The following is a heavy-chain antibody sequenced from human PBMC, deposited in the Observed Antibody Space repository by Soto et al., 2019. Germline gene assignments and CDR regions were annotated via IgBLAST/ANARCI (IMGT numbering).Heavy chain of an antibody. Sequence: GGSLRLSCAVVGMTVSGKKYVAWVRQAPGKGLEWVSGVYDADGKYYADSVKGRFTTSRDSSKTIVYLEMNDLGPEDTAIYYCATWLQREHAYDVWGQGTTVTVSS. D-gene: IGHD1-1*01. CDR1: GMTVSGKKY. CDR3: ATWLQREHAYDV. V-gene: IGHV3-53*01. J-gene: IGHJ3*01. CDR2: VYDADGK.